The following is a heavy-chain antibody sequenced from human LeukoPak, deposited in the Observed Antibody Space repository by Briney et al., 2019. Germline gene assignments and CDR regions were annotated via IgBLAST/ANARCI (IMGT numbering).Heavy chain of an antibody. V-gene: IGHV3-23*01. D-gene: IGHD2-2*01. J-gene: IGHJ6*02. Sequence: PGGSLRLSCAASGFTFSSYAMSWVRQAPGKGLEWVSAISGSGGSTYYADSVKGRFTISRDNSKNTLYLQMNSLRAEDTAVYYCARDIDCSSTSCYGMDVWGQGTTVTVSS. CDR1: GFTFSSYA. CDR2: ISGSGGST. CDR3: ARDIDCSSTSCYGMDV.